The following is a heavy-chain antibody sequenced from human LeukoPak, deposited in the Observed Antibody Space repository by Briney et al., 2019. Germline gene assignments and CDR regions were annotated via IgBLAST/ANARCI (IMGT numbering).Heavy chain of an antibody. Sequence: GESLKISCKGSGYSFTSYWIGWVRQMPGKGLEWMGIIYPGDSDTRYSPSFQGQVTISADKSISTAYLQWSSLKASDTAIYYCATGYRSSCYYFDYWGQGTLVTVSS. V-gene: IGHV5-51*01. CDR2: IYPGDSDT. D-gene: IGHD6-13*01. J-gene: IGHJ4*02. CDR1: GYSFTSYW. CDR3: ATGYRSSCYYFDY.